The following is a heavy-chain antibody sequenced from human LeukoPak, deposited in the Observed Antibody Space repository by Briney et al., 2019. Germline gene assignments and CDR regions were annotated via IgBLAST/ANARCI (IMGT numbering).Heavy chain of an antibody. V-gene: IGHV3-11*01. Sequence: PGGSLRLSCAASGFTFSDYYMSWIRQAPGKGLEWVSYISSSGSTIYYADSVKGRFTISRDNSKNTLYLQMNSLRAEDTAVYYCAKAPGGITTMIVVVFDYWGQGTLVTVSS. CDR2: ISSSGSTI. CDR3: AKAPGGITTMIVVVFDY. J-gene: IGHJ4*02. CDR1: GFTFSDYY. D-gene: IGHD3-22*01.